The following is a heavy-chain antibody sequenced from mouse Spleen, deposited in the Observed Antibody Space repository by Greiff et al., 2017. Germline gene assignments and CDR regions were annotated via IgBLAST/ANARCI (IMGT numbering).Heavy chain of an antibody. D-gene: IGHD1-1*01. V-gene: IGHV5-16*01. CDR3: ARSLYGYYFDY. Sequence: EVKLMESEGGLVQPGSSMKLSCTASGFTFSDYYMAWVRQVPEKGLEWVANINYDGSSTYYLDSLKSRFIISRDNAKNILYLQMSSLKSEDTATYYCARSLYGYYFDYWGQGTTLTVSS. CDR1: GFTFSDYY. CDR2: INYDGSST. J-gene: IGHJ2*01.